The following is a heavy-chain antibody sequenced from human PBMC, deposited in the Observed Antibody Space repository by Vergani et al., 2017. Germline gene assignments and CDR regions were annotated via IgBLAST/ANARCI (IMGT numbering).Heavy chain of an antibody. CDR3: ARSIVSRNPPDYFDN. J-gene: IGHJ4*02. V-gene: IGHV4-59*01. CDR1: GGSLSGYY. CDR2: VEDSGYF. Sequence: QVQLQESGPGLVRPSETLSLTCTVSGGSLSGYYWNWIRQTLGEGLVWIGYVEDSGYFNYNPSLKTRVSMSSDTSNNQFSLMLSSVTVADTAVYYCARSIVSRNPPDYFDNWGQGTLVTVSS. D-gene: IGHD1-14*01.